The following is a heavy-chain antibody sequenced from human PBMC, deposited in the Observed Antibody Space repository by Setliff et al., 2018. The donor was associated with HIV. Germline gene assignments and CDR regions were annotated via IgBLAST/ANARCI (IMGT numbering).Heavy chain of an antibody. D-gene: IGHD1-26*01. J-gene: IGHJ4*02. CDR1: GGSFSSYG. CDR2: IMPIFGTA. CDR3: ARGVDGSYRKFFDN. Sequence: SVKVSCKASGGSFSSYGLSWVRQAPGQRLEWMGGIMPIFGTANYAQKFQGRVTIIADASTNTVNMELSSLRSEDTAVYYCARGVDGSYRKFFDNWGQGTLVTVS. V-gene: IGHV1-69*13.